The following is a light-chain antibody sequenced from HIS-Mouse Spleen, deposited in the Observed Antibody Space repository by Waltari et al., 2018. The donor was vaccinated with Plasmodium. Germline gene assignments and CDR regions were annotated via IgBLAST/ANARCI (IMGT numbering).Light chain of an antibody. CDR2: EGS. J-gene: IGLJ3*02. V-gene: IGLV2-23*01. CDR3: CSYAGSSTWV. Sequence: QSALTQPASVSGSPGQSITISCTGPSSSAGSYTLLSWYQQHPGKAPTRMIYEGSKRPSGVSNRFSGSKSGNTASLTISGLQAEDEADYYCCSYAGSSTWVFGGGTKLTVL. CDR1: SSSAGSYTL.